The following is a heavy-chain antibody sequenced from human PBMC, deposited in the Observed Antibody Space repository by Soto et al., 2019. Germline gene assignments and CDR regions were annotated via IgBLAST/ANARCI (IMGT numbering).Heavy chain of an antibody. D-gene: IGHD5-12*01. J-gene: IGHJ4*02. Sequence: QLQLQESGPGLVKPSETLSLTCIVSGGSISSSNYYWAWVRQPPGKGLEWIGKIYYDGNTYYHPSFRSRLSVSLDTSKNQFSLKLGYRTAADTAIYYCASLRVPGNFDYWGQGTLVTVSS. V-gene: IGHV4-39*01. CDR3: ASLRVPGNFDY. CDR1: GGSISSSNYY. CDR2: IYYDGNT.